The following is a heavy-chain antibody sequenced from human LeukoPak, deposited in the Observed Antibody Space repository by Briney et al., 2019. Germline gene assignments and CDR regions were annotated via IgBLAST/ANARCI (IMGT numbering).Heavy chain of an antibody. Sequence: ASVEVSCKASGYTFTSHYMHWVRQAPGQGLEWMGIINPSGGTTGYAQKFQGRVTVTRDMSTSTVYMELSSLRSEDTAVYYCARDMPRDMYYDSSNFDFWGQGTLVTASS. CDR1: GYTFTSHY. J-gene: IGHJ4*02. D-gene: IGHD3-22*01. V-gene: IGHV1-46*01. CDR2: INPSGGTT. CDR3: ARDMPRDMYYDSSNFDF.